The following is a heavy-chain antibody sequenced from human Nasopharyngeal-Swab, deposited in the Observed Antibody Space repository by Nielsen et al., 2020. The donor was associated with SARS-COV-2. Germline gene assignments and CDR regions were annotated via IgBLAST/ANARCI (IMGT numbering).Heavy chain of an antibody. CDR2: ISGSSSSM. Sequence: WIRQPPGKGLEWVSCISGSSSSMFYADSVRGRFTISRDNAKNSLYLQMNSLRAEDTAVYYCSRANYYDDYWGQGTLVTVSS. D-gene: IGHD3-22*01. V-gene: IGHV3-48*04. CDR3: SRANYYDDY. J-gene: IGHJ4*02.